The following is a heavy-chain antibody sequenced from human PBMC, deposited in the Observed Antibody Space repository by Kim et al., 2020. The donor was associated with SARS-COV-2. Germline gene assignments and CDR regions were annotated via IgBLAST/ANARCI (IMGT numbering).Heavy chain of an antibody. CDR1: GFTFSEHY. CDR3: TRRVGDYGNFDY. J-gene: IGHJ4*02. D-gene: IGHD4-17*01. CDR2: TRNKANSYTT. Sequence: GGSLRLSCAASGFTFSEHYMDWVRQAPGKGLEWVGRTRNKANSYTTEYAASVKGRFTISRDDTKNSLYLQMNSLKTEDTAVYYCTRRVGDYGNFDYWGQGTLVTVSS. V-gene: IGHV3-72*01.